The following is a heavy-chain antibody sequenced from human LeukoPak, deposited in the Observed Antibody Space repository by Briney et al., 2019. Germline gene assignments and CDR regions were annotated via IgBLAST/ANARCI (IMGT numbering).Heavy chain of an antibody. D-gene: IGHD6-13*01. V-gene: IGHV4-39*07. Sequence: SETLSLTCTVSGDSISCGGYYWGWIRQPPGKGLEWIGSFYYSWSTYYNPSLKSRVTISVDTSRNQFSLKLASVTAADTAVYYCARDGGGVAAAELPNWFDPRGQGTLVTVSS. CDR2: FYYSWST. CDR3: ARDGGGVAAAELPNWFDP. J-gene: IGHJ5*02. CDR1: GDSISCGGYY.